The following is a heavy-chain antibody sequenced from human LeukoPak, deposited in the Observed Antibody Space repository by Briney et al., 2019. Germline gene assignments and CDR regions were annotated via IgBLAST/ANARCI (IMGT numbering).Heavy chain of an antibody. CDR2: IDPNSGGT. CDR3: ARSRTPFYYYGMHV. CDR1: GYIFTDYY. V-gene: IGHV1-2*02. Sequence: ASVRVSCKASGYIFTDYYVHWIRQAPGQGLEWMGWIDPNSGGTHYAPNFKGRATMTRDTSSSTVYMGLSRLRSADTAIYYCARSRTPFYYYGMHVWGLGTSVTVSS. J-gene: IGHJ6*02. D-gene: IGHD1-1*01.